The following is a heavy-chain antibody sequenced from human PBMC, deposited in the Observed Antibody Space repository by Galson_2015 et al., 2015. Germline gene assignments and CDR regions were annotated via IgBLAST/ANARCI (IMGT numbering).Heavy chain of an antibody. CDR3: ARHESDYVWGRDYYCYYGMDV. Sequence: QSGAEVKKPGESLKISCKGSGYSFTSYWIGWVRQMPGKGLEWMGIIYPGDSDTRYSPSFQGQVTISADKSISTAYLQWSSLKASDTAMYYCARHESDYVWGRDYYCYYGMDVWGQGTTVTVSS. CDR1: GYSFTSYW. CDR2: IYPGDSDT. D-gene: IGHD3-16*01. J-gene: IGHJ6*02. V-gene: IGHV5-51*01.